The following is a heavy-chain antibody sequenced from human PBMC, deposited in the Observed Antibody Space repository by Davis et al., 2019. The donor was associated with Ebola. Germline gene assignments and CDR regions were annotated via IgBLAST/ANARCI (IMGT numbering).Heavy chain of an antibody. V-gene: IGHV3-21*01. CDR2: ISSSSSYI. CDR3: ARDRGIAAAFTFYGMAV. CDR1: GFTFSSYS. J-gene: IGHJ6*02. D-gene: IGHD6-13*01. Sequence: GESLKISCAASGFTFSSYSMNWVRQAPGKGLEWVSSISSSSSYIYYADSVKGRFTISRDNAKNSLYLQMDSLRADDTAVYYCARDRGIAAAFTFYGMAVWGHGTTVSVSS.